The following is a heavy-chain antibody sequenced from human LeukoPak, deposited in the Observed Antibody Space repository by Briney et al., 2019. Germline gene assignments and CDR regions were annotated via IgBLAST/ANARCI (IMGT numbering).Heavy chain of an antibody. Sequence: PGGSLRLSCAASGFTFSSYGMHWVRQAPGKGLEWVAFIRYDGSNKYYADSVKGRFTISRDNAKNSLYLQMNSLRAEDTAVYYCARDQYGSGSHHAFDIWGQGTMVTVSS. CDR2: IRYDGSNK. CDR3: ARDQYGSGSHHAFDI. CDR1: GFTFSSYG. J-gene: IGHJ3*02. V-gene: IGHV3-30*02. D-gene: IGHD3-10*01.